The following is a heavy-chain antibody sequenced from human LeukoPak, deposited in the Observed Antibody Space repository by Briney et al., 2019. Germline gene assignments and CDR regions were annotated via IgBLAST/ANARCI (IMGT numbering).Heavy chain of an antibody. V-gene: IGHV3-23*01. J-gene: IGHJ3*02. Sequence: GGSLRLSCAAAGFTFSYSSMSWVRQAPGKGLEWVSAISGRGGSTYYADSVKGRFTISRDNSKNTLYLQMNSLRAEDTAVYYCARIDSGSYKGAVAFDIWGQGTMVTVSS. CDR3: ARIDSGSYKGAVAFDI. CDR1: GFTFSYSS. CDR2: ISGRGGST. D-gene: IGHD1-26*01.